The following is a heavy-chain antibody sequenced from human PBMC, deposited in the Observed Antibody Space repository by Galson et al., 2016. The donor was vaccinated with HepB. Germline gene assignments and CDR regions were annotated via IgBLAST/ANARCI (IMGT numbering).Heavy chain of an antibody. J-gene: IGHJ4*02. CDR2: IKTDGSEK. D-gene: IGHD3-3*01. CDR1: GFVFSNNW. Sequence: SLRLSCAASGFVFSNNWMFWMRQAPGKGLEWVASIKTDGSEKYYVDSVKGRFTVSRDNAKNSLHLQMNSLTAEDTAVYYCARDSSWSRDYWGQGTLVTVSS. V-gene: IGHV3-7*03. CDR3: ARDSSWSRDY.